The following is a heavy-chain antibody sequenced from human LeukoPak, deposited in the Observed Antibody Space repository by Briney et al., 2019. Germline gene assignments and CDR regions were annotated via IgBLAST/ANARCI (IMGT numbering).Heavy chain of an antibody. Sequence: PSETLSPTCAVSGGSISGFYWSWIRQPPGKGLEWIGYIHYSGSTNYNPSLKSRVIISLDTSKNQFSLRLSSVTAADTAVYYCARHARKRLTSNWDFWGQGTLVTVSS. D-gene: IGHD2-21*02. CDR2: IHYSGST. V-gene: IGHV4-59*08. CDR3: ARHARKRLTSNWDF. CDR1: GGSISGFY. J-gene: IGHJ4*02.